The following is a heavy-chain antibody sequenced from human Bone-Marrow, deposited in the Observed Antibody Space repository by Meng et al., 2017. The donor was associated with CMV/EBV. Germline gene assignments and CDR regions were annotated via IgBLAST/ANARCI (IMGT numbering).Heavy chain of an antibody. Sequence: GSLRLSCTVSGGSISSYYWSWIRQPPGKGLEWIGYIYYSGSTNYNPSLKSRVTISVDTSKNQFSLKLSSVTAADTAVYYCARGTRGTPADYWGQGTRVTVSS. V-gene: IGHV4-59*12. D-gene: IGHD1-1*01. CDR2: IYYSGST. CDR1: GGSISSYY. CDR3: ARGTRGTPADY. J-gene: IGHJ4*02.